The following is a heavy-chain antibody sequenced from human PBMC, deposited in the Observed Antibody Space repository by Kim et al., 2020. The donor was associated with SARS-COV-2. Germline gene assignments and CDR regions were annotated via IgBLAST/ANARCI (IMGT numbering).Heavy chain of an antibody. V-gene: IGHV3-30*03. J-gene: IGHJ4*02. CDR3: ARAASGYYIPLGY. Sequence: YADSVKGRFTISRDNSKNTLYLQMNSLRAEDTAVYYCARAASGYYIPLGYWGQGTLVTVSS. D-gene: IGHD3-22*01.